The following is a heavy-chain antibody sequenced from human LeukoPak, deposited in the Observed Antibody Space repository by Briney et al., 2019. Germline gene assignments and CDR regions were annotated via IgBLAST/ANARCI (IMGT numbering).Heavy chain of an antibody. CDR3: ARKETGNYFDF. J-gene: IGHJ4*02. CDR1: GYTFTYYY. Sequence: ASVKVSCKTSGYTFTYYYMHWVRQAPGHGLEWMGWINPNTDVTNSAQKFQGRVTMTMDTSISTVYMELFRLTSDDAAVYYCARKETGNYFDFWGQGTLVTVST. D-gene: IGHD3-10*01. CDR2: INPNTDVT. V-gene: IGHV1-2*02.